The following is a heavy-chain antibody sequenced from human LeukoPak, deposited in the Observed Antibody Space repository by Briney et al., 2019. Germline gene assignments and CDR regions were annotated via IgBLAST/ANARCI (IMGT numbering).Heavy chain of an antibody. J-gene: IGHJ5*02. V-gene: IGHV4-38-2*02. D-gene: IGHD1-14*01. CDR2: ISHSGST. Sequence: SETLSLTCTVSGYSISSGYYWGWIRQPPGKGLEWIGSISHSGSTYYNPSLKSRVTISVDTSKNQFSLKLRSVTAADTAVYYCARVTSRLGWFDPWGQRTLVTVSS. CDR3: ARVTSRLGWFDP. CDR1: GYSISSGYY.